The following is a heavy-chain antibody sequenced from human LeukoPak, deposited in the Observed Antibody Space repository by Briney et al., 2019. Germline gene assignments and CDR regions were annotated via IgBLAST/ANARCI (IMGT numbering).Heavy chain of an antibody. CDR2: ISSSSSYT. J-gene: IGHJ6*02. Sequence: PGGSLRLSCAASGFTFSDYYMSWIRQAPGKGLEWVSYISSSSSYTNYTESVKGRFTISRDNAKNSLYLQMNSLRAEDTAVYYCASRQVVGGNYYGIDVWGQGTTVTVSS. CDR1: GFTFSDYY. CDR3: ASRQVVGGNYYGIDV. D-gene: IGHD2-15*01. V-gene: IGHV3-11*03.